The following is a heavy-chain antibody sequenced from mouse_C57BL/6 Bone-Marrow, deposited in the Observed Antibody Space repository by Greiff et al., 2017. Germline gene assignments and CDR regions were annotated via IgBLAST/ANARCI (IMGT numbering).Heavy chain of an antibody. D-gene: IGHD1-1*01. CDR3: ARNDYGSSPLFDD. J-gene: IGHJ2*01. CDR2: IWSGGST. CDR1: GFSLTSYG. Sequence: VQLQQSGPGLVQPSQSLSITCTVSGFSLTSYGVHWVRQSPGKGLEWLGVIWSGGSTDYNAAFISRLSISKDNSKSQVFFKMNSLQADDTAIYYCARNDYGSSPLFDDWGKGTTLTVSS. V-gene: IGHV2-2*01.